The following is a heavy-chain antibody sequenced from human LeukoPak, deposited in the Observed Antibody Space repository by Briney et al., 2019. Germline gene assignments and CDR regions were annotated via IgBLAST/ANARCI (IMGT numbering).Heavy chain of an antibody. CDR1: GVTFSSYS. J-gene: IGHJ4*02. CDR3: ARMTTANPVY. Sequence: RGSLRLSCAASGVTFSSYSMSWVREAPGKGLELVSVVSRSSSHIYYAAAAQGRLTMSRDNAKNSLYLQMNSLRAEDTAVYYCARMTTANPVYWGQGTLVTVYS. D-gene: IGHD2-21*02. V-gene: IGHV3-21*01. CDR2: VSRSSSHI.